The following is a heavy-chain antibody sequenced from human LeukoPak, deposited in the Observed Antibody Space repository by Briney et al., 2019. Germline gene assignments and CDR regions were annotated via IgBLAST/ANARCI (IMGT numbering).Heavy chain of an antibody. CDR3: ARGSYYYDSSGYFISQPSGDAFDI. J-gene: IGHJ3*02. V-gene: IGHV1-69*06. Sequence: SVKVSCKASGGTFSSYAISWVRQAPGQGLEWMGGIIPIFGTANYAQKFQGRVTITADKSTSTAYMELSSLRSEDTAVYYCARGSYYYDSSGYFISQPSGDAFDIWGQGTMVTVSS. CDR1: GGTFSSYA. D-gene: IGHD3-22*01. CDR2: IIPIFGTA.